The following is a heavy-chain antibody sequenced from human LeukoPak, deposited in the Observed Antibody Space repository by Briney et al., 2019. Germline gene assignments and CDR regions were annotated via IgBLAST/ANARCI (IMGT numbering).Heavy chain of an antibody. J-gene: IGHJ4*02. CDR2: INHSGST. D-gene: IGHD6-6*01. V-gene: IGHV4-34*01. Sequence: SETLSLTCAVYGGSFGGYYWSWIRQPPGKGLEWIGEINHSGSTNYNPSLKSRVTISVDTSKNQFSLKLSSVTAADTAVYYCARDMAARPSTFDHWGQGTLVIVSS. CDR1: GGSFGGYY. CDR3: ARDMAARPSTFDH.